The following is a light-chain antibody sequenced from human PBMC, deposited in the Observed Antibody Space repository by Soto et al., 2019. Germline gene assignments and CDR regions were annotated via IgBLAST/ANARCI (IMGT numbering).Light chain of an antibody. CDR1: SRHSSYG. CDR3: QTWGTGSVV. Sequence: QSVLTQSPSASASLGASVKLTCTLSSRHSSYGIAWHQQQPEKGPRFLMNLNSDGSHSKGGGIPDRFSGSSSGAERHLTISSLQSEDEADYYCQTWGTGSVVFGGGTKLTVL. V-gene: IGLV4-69*01. J-gene: IGLJ2*01. CDR2: LNSDGSH.